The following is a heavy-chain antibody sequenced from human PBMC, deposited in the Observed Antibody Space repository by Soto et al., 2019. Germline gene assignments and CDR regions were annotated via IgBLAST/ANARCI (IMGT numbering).Heavy chain of an antibody. CDR2: ISAYNGNT. D-gene: IGHD5-18*01. J-gene: IGHJ4*02. CDR1: GYTFTSYG. V-gene: IGHV1-18*01. CDR3: ARVPLRGYSYGYSDY. Sequence: QVQLVQYGAEVKKPGASVKVSCKASGYTFTSYGISWVRQAPGQGLEWMGWISAYNGNTNYAQKLQGRVTMTTDTSTSTAYMELRSLRSDDTAVYYCARVPLRGYSYGYSDYWGQGTLVTVSS.